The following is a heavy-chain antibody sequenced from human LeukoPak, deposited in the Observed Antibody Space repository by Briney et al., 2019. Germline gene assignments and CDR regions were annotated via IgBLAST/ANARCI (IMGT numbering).Heavy chain of an antibody. CDR1: GFTFSTYA. CDR2: IITNGVST. J-gene: IGHJ4*02. CDR3: IFHCDVTNCDLPNNN. Sequence: QPGGSLRLSCSASGFTFSTYALQWVRGAPGKGLEYVSYIITNGVSTFYANSVKGRFTISRDNSNNTLYLQMTSLRPEDTATYYFIFHCDVTNCDLPNNNWGQGTLVTVSS. D-gene: IGHD2-8*01. V-gene: IGHV3-64D*06.